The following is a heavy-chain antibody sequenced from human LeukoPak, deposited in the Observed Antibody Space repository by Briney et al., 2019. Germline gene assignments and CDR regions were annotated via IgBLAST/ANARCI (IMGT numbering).Heavy chain of an antibody. V-gene: IGHV3-53*01. CDR2: IYSGGST. D-gene: IGHD6-13*01. CDR3: ARVSSSLSGFYYYYYMDV. Sequence: GGSLRLSCAASGFTVSSNYMSWVRQAPGKGLEWVSVIYSGGSTYYADSVKGRFTISRDNSKNTLYLQMNSLRAEDTAVYYCARVSSSLSGFYYYYYMDVWGKGTTVTVSS. CDR1: GFTVSSNY. J-gene: IGHJ6*03.